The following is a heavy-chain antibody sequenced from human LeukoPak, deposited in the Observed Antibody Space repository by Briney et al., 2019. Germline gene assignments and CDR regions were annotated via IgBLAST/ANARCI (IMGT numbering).Heavy chain of an antibody. CDR3: ARGYSSRLIHY. V-gene: IGHV4-59*01. D-gene: IGHD6-13*01. Sequence: SETLSPTCTVSSGSISGYYWNWIRQPPGKGLEWIGYIYYSGSTNYNPSLQSRVTISVDTSKNQFSLKLTSVTAADTAVYFCARGYSSRLIHYWGQGTLVTVSS. J-gene: IGHJ4*02. CDR2: IYYSGST. CDR1: SGSISGYY.